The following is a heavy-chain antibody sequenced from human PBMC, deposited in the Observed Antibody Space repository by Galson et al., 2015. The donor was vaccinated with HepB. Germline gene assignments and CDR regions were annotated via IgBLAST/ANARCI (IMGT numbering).Heavy chain of an antibody. D-gene: IGHD3-22*01. V-gene: IGHV1-69*13. J-gene: IGHJ4*02. CDR1: GGTFSSYA. CDR3: ARGGMYYYDSSGYYR. Sequence: SVKVSCKASGGTFSSYAISWVRQAPGQGLEWMGGIIPIFGTANYAQKFQGRVTITADESTSTAYMELSSLRSEDTAVYYCARGGMYYYDSSGYYRWGQGTLVTVSS. CDR2: IIPIFGTA.